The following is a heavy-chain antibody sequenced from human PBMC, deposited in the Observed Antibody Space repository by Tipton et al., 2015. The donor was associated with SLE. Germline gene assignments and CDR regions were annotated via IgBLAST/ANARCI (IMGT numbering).Heavy chain of an antibody. J-gene: IGHJ3*02. V-gene: IGHV3-23*01. CDR1: RFIFSTYG. Sequence: SLRLSCAASRFIFSTYGMTWVRQAPGKGLEWVSSISDSGDNTYYADSVKGRFTISRDNSNNTLYLQMNSLRTDDTAVYYCAKNFGYWDAFDIWGQGTMVTVSS. CDR3: AKNFGYWDAFDI. CDR2: ISDSGDNT. D-gene: IGHD3-22*01.